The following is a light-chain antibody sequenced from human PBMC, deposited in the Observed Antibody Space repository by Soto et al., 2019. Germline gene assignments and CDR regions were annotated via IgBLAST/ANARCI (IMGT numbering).Light chain of an antibody. Sequence: EIVLTQSPGTLSMSPGESATLSCRASQSVRSNCLAWYQQKPGQAPRLLIYGASNRATGIPDRFSGSGPGTDFTLTISRLEPEDFAVYYCQQYGSSPQTFGQGTRLEIK. J-gene: IGKJ5*01. CDR1: QSVRSNC. V-gene: IGKV3-20*01. CDR2: GAS. CDR3: QQYGSSPQT.